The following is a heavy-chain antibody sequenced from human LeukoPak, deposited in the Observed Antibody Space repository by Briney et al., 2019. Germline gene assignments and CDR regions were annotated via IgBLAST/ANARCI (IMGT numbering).Heavy chain of an antibody. CDR2: IYSSGGT. Sequence: SETLSLTCTVSGGSISSSSYYWTWVRQPAGKGLEWIGRIYSSGGTNYNPSLKSRVTISVGTSKKHFSLELSSVTAADTAVYYCARDSVLYYFDSWGQGTLVTVSS. J-gene: IGHJ4*02. D-gene: IGHD6-6*01. CDR1: GGSISSSSYY. V-gene: IGHV4-61*02. CDR3: ARDSVLYYFDS.